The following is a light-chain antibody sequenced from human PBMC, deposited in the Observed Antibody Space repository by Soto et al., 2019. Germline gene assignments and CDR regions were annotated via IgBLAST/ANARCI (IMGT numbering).Light chain of an antibody. Sequence: QSALTQPASVSGSPGQSITISCPGTSSDVGGYNYVSWYQQHPGKAPKLMIYEVSTRPSGVSNRFSGSKSGNTAALTISGLQAEDESDYYCSSYTSSSTYVVGTGTKVTV. V-gene: IGLV2-14*01. J-gene: IGLJ1*01. CDR1: SSDVGGYNY. CDR2: EVS. CDR3: SSYTSSSTYV.